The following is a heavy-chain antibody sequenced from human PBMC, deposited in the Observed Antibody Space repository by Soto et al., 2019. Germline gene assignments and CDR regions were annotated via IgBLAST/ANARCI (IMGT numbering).Heavy chain of an antibody. D-gene: IGHD3-3*01. Sequence: QVQLVQSGAEVKKPGSSVKFSCKASGVTFSRYAISWVRQAPCQGLEWMGGILPIFGNANYAQKLQDRVTITTDESTSSAYMELSSLRSDDTAVYYCARTPYYDFWSGYFSPYSDGMDVWGQGTTVTVSS. CDR1: GVTFSRYA. J-gene: IGHJ6*02. CDR3: ARTPYYDFWSGYFSPYSDGMDV. V-gene: IGHV1-69*01. CDR2: ILPIFGNA.